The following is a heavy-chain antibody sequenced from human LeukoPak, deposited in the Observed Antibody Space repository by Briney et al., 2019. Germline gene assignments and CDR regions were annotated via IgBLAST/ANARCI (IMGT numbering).Heavy chain of an antibody. CDR3: VGRLRGWSSGFDY. D-gene: IGHD6-19*01. CDR1: GFTFTTYD. J-gene: IGHJ4*02. CDR2: IGSAGET. V-gene: IGHV3-13*04. Sequence: GGSLRLSCAASGFTFTTYDMRWVRQAPGKGLEWVSVIGSAGETFYSGSVKGRFTVSREDAKSSLYLQMNSLRAGDSAVYYCVGRLRGWSSGFDYWGQGTLVTVSS.